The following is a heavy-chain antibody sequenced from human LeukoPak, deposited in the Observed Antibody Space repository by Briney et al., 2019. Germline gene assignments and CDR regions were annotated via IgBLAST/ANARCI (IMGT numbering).Heavy chain of an antibody. D-gene: IGHD5-24*01. Sequence: GGSLRLSCAASGFTFSNSLMHWVRHVPGKGLVWVARIDIDGSTTHYADSVKGRFNISRDNAKNTLYLQMNILRAEDTAVYYCVRDRDGYNYWGQGTLVTVSS. CDR1: GFTFSNSL. J-gene: IGHJ4*02. CDR3: VRDRDGYNY. V-gene: IGHV3-74*01. CDR2: IDIDGSTT.